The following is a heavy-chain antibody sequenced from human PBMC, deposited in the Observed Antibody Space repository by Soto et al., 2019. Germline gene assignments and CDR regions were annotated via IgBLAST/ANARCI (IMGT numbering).Heavy chain of an antibody. D-gene: IGHD3-10*02. CDR3: ARDRHHTASYVNDAFNV. CDR2: INTVNGDT. CDR1: GYIFTALP. V-gene: IGHV1-3*04. Sequence: QAQLVQSGAELTQPVASVKISCNASGYIFTALPIPWVRKAPGPGLEWMGWINTVNGDTKYALKYEVRLTLTRYPSTCKTYIELSTLTSDDTAVYFCARDRHHTASYVNDAFNVWGQWKMVSGSS. J-gene: IGHJ3*01.